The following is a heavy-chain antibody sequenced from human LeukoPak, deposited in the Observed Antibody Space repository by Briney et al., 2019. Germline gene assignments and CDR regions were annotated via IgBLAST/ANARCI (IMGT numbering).Heavy chain of an antibody. CDR1: GYTFTASY. CDR3: ARVLGSRVDP. V-gene: IGHV1-2*02. Sequence: ASVKVSCKTSGYTFTASYMHWVRQAPGQGLEWMGWINPNSGETNYAPKFQGRVTMTRDTSISTDYMEVTRLTSDDTAIYYCARVLGSRVDPWGQGTLVTVSS. J-gene: IGHJ5*02. CDR2: INPNSGET.